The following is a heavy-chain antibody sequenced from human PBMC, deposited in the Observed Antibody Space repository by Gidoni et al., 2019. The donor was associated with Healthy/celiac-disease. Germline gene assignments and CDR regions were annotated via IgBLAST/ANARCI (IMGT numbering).Heavy chain of an antibody. D-gene: IGHD2-8*01. CDR2: ISSSSSTI. J-gene: IGHJ6*03. V-gene: IGHV3-48*02. CDR1: VFTFSSYS. Sequence: EVQLVESGGGLVQPGGSLRLSCAASVFTFSSYSMNWVRQAPGKGLEWVSYISSSSSTIYYADSVKGRFTISRDNAKNSLYLQMNSLRDEDTAVYYCARLMATGERRDYYYYMDVWGKGTTVTVSS. CDR3: ARLMATGERRDYYYYMDV.